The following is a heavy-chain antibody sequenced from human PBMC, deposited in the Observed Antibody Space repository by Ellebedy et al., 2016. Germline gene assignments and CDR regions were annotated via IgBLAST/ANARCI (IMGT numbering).Heavy chain of an antibody. CDR1: GFTFTTSS. CDR2: IVVGSGNT. V-gene: IGHV1-58*02. CDR3: AATLPYYYGSSDYYYYSYGMDV. Sequence: ASVKVSCKASGFTFTTSSMQWVRQARGQRLEWIGWIVVGSGNTNYAQKFQERVTITRDMSTSAAYMELSSLRSEDTAVYYCAATLPYYYGSSDYYYYSYGMDVWGQGTTVIVSS. J-gene: IGHJ6*02. D-gene: IGHD3-22*01.